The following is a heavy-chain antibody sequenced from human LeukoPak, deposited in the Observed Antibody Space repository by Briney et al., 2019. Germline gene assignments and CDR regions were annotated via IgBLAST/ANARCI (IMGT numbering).Heavy chain of an antibody. CDR2: IKQDGSDK. Sequence: GGSLRLSCGVSGFTFSSYWMNWVRQAPGKGLEWVANIKQDGSDKYYVDSVKGRFTISRDNAKNSLHLQMNSLRAEDTAVYYCAIIPRAAAGPSARSPFHCWGQGTLVTVSS. J-gene: IGHJ4*02. V-gene: IGHV3-7*01. D-gene: IGHD6-13*01. CDR1: GFTFSSYW. CDR3: AIIPRAAAGPSARSPFHC.